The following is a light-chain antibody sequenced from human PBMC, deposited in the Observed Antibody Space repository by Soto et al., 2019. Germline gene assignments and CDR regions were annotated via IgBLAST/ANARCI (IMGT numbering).Light chain of an antibody. J-gene: IGKJ1*01. Sequence: IQMTQSPSSLSASVGDRVTITCRATQGIRNELGWYQQKPGKAPKLLIYAASSLQSGVPSRFSGSASGTDFTLTISSLQPEDFATYYCLQDYYYPRAFGLGTKVDIK. CDR2: AAS. V-gene: IGKV1-6*01. CDR3: LQDYYYPRA. CDR1: QGIRNE.